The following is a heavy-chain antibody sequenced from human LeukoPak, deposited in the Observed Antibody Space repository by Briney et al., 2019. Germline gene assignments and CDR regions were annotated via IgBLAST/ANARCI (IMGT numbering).Heavy chain of an antibody. CDR2: IWYDGSNK. V-gene: IGHV3-33*01. CDR1: GFTFSSYG. CDR3: ARDLGPLTSYYMDV. Sequence: GGSLRLSCAASGFTFSSYGMHWVRQAPGKGLEWVAAIWYDGSNKYYADSVKGRFTISRDNSKNTLYLQMNSLRAEDTAVYYCARDLGPLTSYYMDVWGKGTTVTVSS. J-gene: IGHJ6*03. D-gene: IGHD3-16*01.